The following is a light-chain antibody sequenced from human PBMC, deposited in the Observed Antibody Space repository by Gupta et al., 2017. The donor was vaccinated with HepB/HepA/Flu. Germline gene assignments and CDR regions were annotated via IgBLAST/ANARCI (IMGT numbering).Light chain of an antibody. CDR1: QDISNY. V-gene: IGKV1-33*01. CDR3: QQYDNRPLPCS. Sequence: DIQMNQSPSSLSASVGDRVTITCRASQDISNYLNWYQQKPGKAPKLLIYDASNLETGVPSRFSGSGSGTDFTFTISSLQPEDIATYYCQQYDNRPLPCSFGQGTKLEIK. J-gene: IGKJ2*04. CDR2: DAS.